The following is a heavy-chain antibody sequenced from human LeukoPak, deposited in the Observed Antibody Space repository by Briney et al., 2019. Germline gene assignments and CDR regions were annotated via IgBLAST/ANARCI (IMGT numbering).Heavy chain of an antibody. CDR1: GDTFTSYG. V-gene: IGHV1-18*01. D-gene: IGHD5-12*01. CDR3: ARCWSYDRGYCDY. Sequence: GASVRVSCKASGDTFTSYGFTWVRQAPGQGLEWMGWISAYNGATDYARILRGRVTMTAETSTSTVSMELRSLTSDDTAVYYCARCWSYDRGYCDYWGQGTLVTVSS. CDR2: ISAYNGAT. J-gene: IGHJ4*02.